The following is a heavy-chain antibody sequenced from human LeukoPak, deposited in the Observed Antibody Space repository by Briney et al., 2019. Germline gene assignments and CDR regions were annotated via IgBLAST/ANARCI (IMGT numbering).Heavy chain of an antibody. CDR3: ARAANNLDFWSGYYTSGAFDI. V-gene: IGHV4-38-2*02. J-gene: IGHJ3*02. CDR2: IYHSGST. Sequence: SETLSLTCTVSGYSISSGYYWGWIRQPPGKGLEWIGSIYHSGSTYYNPSLKSRVTISVDTSKNQFSLKLSSVTAADTAVYYCARAANNLDFWSGYYTSGAFDIWGQGTMVTVSS. CDR1: GYSISSGYY. D-gene: IGHD3-3*01.